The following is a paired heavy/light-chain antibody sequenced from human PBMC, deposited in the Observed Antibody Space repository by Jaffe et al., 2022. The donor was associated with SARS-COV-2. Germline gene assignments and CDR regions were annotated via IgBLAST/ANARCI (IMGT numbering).Heavy chain of an antibody. D-gene: IGHD3-10*01. J-gene: IGHJ4*02. CDR2: ISGSGGST. CDR3: AKDPTGLLWFGELSPGPFDY. CDR1: GFTFSSYA. V-gene: IGHV3-23*01. Sequence: EVQLLESGGGLVQPGGSLRLSCAASGFTFSSYAMSWVRQAPGKGLEWVSAISGSGGSTYYADSVKGRFTISRDNSKNTLYLQMNSLRAEDTAVYYCAKDPTGLLWFGELSPGPFDYWGQGTLVTVSS.
Light chain of an antibody. V-gene: IGKV1-5*03. CDR3: QQYNSYSRWT. Sequence: DIQMTQSPSTLSASVGDRVTITCRASQSISSWLAWYQQKPGKAPKLLIYKASSLESGVPSRFSGSGSGTEFTLTISSLQPDDFATYYCQQYNSYSRWTFGQGTKVEIK. CDR1: QSISSW. CDR2: KAS. J-gene: IGKJ1*01.